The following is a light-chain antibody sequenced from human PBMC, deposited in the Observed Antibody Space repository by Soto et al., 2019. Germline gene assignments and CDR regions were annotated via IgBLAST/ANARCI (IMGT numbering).Light chain of an antibody. CDR2: AAS. V-gene: IGKV1-39*01. Sequence: DIQMTQSPSSLSASVGDRVTITCRASQTISSYLNWYQQKPGKAPKLLIYAASSLHSAVPSRFSGSGSGTDFTLTIGSLQPEDFATYYLQQSYSTPYTFGQGTKLEIK. CDR3: QQSYSTPYT. J-gene: IGKJ2*01. CDR1: QTISSY.